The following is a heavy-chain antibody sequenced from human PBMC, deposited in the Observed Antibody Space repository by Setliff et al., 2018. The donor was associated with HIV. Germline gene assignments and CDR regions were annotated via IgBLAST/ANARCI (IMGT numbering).Heavy chain of an antibody. CDR1: GYTFTGYY. J-gene: IGHJ6*03. D-gene: IGHD3-3*01. Sequence: ASVKVSCKASGYTFTGYYMHWVRQAPGQGLEWMGWINPNSGGTNYAQKFQGRVTMTRDTSISTAYVELSRLRSDDTAVYYCARGGTIVGVVISNYYYMDVWGKGTTVTVSS. CDR3: ARGGTIVGVVISNYYYMDV. V-gene: IGHV1-2*02. CDR2: INPNSGGT.